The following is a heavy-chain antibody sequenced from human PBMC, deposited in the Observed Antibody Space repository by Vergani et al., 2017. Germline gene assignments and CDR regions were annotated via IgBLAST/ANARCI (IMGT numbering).Heavy chain of an antibody. CDR1: GFSLSTSGMR. D-gene: IGHD6-19*01. V-gene: IGHV2-70*04. Sequence: QVTLKESGPALVKPTQTLTLTCTFSGFSLSTSGMRVSWIRQPPGKDLEWLARIDWDDDKVYSTYLKTRLTISKDTDKNQVVLTMTNMDPVDTATYYCERIRPGYSSGWLAGMDVWGQGTTVTVSS. CDR2: IDWDDDK. J-gene: IGHJ6*02. CDR3: ERIRPGYSSGWLAGMDV.